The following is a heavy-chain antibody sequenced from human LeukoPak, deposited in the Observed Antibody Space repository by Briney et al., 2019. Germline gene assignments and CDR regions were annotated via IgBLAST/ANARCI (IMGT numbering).Heavy chain of an antibody. D-gene: IGHD3-9*01. CDR3: ARGRGDILTGYYNSFDY. V-gene: IGHV4-34*01. J-gene: IGHJ4*02. Sequence: SETLSLTCVVYGGSFSGYSWSWIRQPPGKGLEWIGEINQRRNTNYNPSLKSRVTISIDTSKDQFSLKLSSVTAADTAVYYCARGRGDILTGYYNSFDYWGQGTLVTVSS. CDR2: INQRRNT. CDR1: GGSFSGYS.